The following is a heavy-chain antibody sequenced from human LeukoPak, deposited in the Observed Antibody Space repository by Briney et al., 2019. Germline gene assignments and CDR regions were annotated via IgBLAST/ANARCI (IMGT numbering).Heavy chain of an antibody. CDR3: AKDPTGYYYDSSGYYGGY. CDR1: GFTFSSYS. Sequence: PGGSLRLSCAASGFTFSSYSMNWVRQAPGKGLEWVSSISSSSSYIYYADSVKGRFTISRDNAKNSLYLQMNGLRAEDTAVYYCAKDPTGYYYDSSGYYGGYWGQGTLVTVSS. J-gene: IGHJ4*02. CDR2: ISSSSSYI. D-gene: IGHD3-22*01. V-gene: IGHV3-21*01.